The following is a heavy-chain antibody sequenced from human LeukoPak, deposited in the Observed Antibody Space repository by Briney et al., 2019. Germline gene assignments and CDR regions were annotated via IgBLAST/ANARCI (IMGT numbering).Heavy chain of an antibody. CDR1: GFTFSSYW. CDR3: AREDGYCSGGNCYSYFVS. V-gene: IGHV3-7*01. Sequence: GGSLRLSCVASGFTFSSYWMSWVRQAPGKGLEWVANIRQDGSEKYYVDSVKGRFTISRDNAKNSLYLQMNSLRAEDTAVYYCAREDGYCSGGNCYSYFVSWGQGTLVTVSS. J-gene: IGHJ4*02. D-gene: IGHD2-15*01. CDR2: IRQDGSEK.